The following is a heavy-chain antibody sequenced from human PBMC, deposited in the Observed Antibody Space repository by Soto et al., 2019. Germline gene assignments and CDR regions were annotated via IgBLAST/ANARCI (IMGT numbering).Heavy chain of an antibody. CDR1: GLSFSNSG. J-gene: IGHJ4*02. V-gene: IGHV3-30*18. Sequence: QVQLVESGGGVVQPGRSLRLSCAASGLSFSNSGMHWVRQAPGKGLEWVAVISYDGSDKYYADSVKGRFTISRDNSKNTLYLQMNSLRPEDTAVYYCANWGGRRTTNFFSGPFDFWCQGTLVTVSS. D-gene: IGHD3-16*01. CDR2: ISYDGSDK. CDR3: ANWGGRRTTNFFSGPFDF.